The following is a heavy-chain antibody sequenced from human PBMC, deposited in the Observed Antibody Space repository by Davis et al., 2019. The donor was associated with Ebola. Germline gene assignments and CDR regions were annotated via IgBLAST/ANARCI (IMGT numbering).Heavy chain of an antibody. CDR1: GGSISTYY. D-gene: IGHD4-17*01. V-gene: IGHV4-59*12. Sequence: SETLSLTCTVSGGSISTYYWSWIRQPPGKGLEWIGYVYDSGSTNYNPSLKSRVTISVDTSKNQFSLKVSSVTAADTAVYFCARGESTVTSFYYQYGLGVWGQGTTVTVSS. J-gene: IGHJ6*02. CDR2: VYDSGST. CDR3: ARGESTVTSFYYQYGLGV.